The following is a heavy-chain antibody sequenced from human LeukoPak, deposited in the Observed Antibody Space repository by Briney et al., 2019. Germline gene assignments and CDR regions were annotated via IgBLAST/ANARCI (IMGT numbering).Heavy chain of an antibody. CDR1: GGSMSYYY. D-gene: IGHD1-1*01. CDR3: VRPESAGTKYRFDY. V-gene: IGHV4-59*01. J-gene: IGHJ4*02. CDR2: KYYDGNSGNT. Sequence: SEALSLTCTVSGGSMSYYYWTWIRQTPGKGLEWIGYKYYDGNSGNTNYNPSLESRVTISVDTSKNHVSLNLTSVTAADTAVYYCVRPESAGTKYRFDYWGQGALVTVSS.